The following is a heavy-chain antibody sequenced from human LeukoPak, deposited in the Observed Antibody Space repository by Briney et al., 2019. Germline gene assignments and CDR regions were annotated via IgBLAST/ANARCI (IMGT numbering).Heavy chain of an antibody. CDR1: GFTFSGSA. D-gene: IGHD2-2*01. Sequence: GGSLRLSCAASGFTFSGSAMHWVRQASGKGLEWVGRIRSKANSYATAYAASVKGRFTISRDDSKNTAYLQMNSLKTEDTAVYFCTHSSRGYCSSTSCYDFHSDYWGQGTLVTVS. CDR3: THSSRGYCSSTSCYDFHSDY. J-gene: IGHJ4*02. CDR2: IRSKANSYAT. V-gene: IGHV3-73*01.